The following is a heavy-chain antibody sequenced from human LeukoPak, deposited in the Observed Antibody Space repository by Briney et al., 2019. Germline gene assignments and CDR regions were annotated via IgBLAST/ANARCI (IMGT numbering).Heavy chain of an antibody. J-gene: IGHJ4*02. CDR3: ASLRGGTPSY. V-gene: IGHV4-59*11. D-gene: IGHD3-16*01. Sequence: PSETLSLTCTVSGGSIGSHFWNWIRQPPGKGLEWIGYINYSGTTSYNPSLKSRITLSIDTSKNQFSLKVNSVTAADTAVYYCASLRGGTPSYWGQGTPVTVSS. CDR2: INYSGTT. CDR1: GGSIGSHF.